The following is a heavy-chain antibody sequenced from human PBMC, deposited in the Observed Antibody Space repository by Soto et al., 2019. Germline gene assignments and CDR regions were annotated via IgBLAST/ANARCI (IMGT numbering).Heavy chain of an antibody. J-gene: IGHJ4*02. CDR2: ISSSSSYI. V-gene: IGHV3-21*01. D-gene: IGHD5-12*01. Sequence: GGSLRLSCAASGFTFSSYSMNWVRQAPGKGLEWVSSISSSSSYIYYADSVKGRFTISRDNAKNSLYLQMNSLRAEDTAVYYCARDSSEDIVATGFDYWGQGTLVTVSS. CDR3: ARDSSEDIVATGFDY. CDR1: GFTFSSYS.